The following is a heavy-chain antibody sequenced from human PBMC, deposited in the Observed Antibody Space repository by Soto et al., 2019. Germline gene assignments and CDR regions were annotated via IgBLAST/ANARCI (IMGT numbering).Heavy chain of an antibody. Sequence: EVQLVESGGGLVQPGGSLRLSCAASGFTFSSYWMHWVRQVPGKGLVWVSRINNDGSSTSYADSVKGRFTISRENDKNTLSLQIISLRADDTAAYYCARSVRGYSDVEAWGQGTLVTVSS. CDR1: GFTFSSYW. D-gene: IGHD5-18*01. J-gene: IGHJ5*02. CDR2: INNDGSST. V-gene: IGHV3-74*01. CDR3: ARSVRGYSDVEA.